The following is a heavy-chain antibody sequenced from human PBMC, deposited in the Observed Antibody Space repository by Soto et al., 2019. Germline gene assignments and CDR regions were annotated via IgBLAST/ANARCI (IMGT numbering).Heavy chain of an antibody. V-gene: IGHV3-48*02. CDR3: ARGRTGYSSTPFDY. CDR1: GFTFSSYS. J-gene: IGHJ4*02. CDR2: ISSSSSTI. Sequence: EVQLVESGGGLVQPGGSLRLSCAASGFTFSSYSMNWVRQAPEKGLEWVSYISSSSSTIYYADSVKGRFTISRDNAKNSLYLQMSSLRDEDAAVYYCARGRTGYSSTPFDYWGQGTLVTVSS. D-gene: IGHD6-13*01.